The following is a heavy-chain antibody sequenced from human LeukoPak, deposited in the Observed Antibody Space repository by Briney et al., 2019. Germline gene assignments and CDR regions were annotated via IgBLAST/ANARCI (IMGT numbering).Heavy chain of an antibody. CDR1: GGTFSSYA. D-gene: IGHD2-15*01. Sequence: SVKVSCKASGGTFSSYAISWVRQAPGQGLEWVGGIIPIFGTANYAQKFQGRVTITADESTSTAYMELSSLRSEDTAVYYCARFTWPPSGQEDYWGQGTLVTVSS. J-gene: IGHJ4*02. CDR3: ARFTWPPSGQEDY. V-gene: IGHV1-69*13. CDR2: IIPIFGTA.